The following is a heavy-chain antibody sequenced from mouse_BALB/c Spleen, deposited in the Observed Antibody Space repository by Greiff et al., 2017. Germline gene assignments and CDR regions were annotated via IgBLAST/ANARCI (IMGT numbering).Heavy chain of an antibody. CDR1: GYSFTSGYY. CDR2: ISYDGSN. CDR3: ARDGYYVNYCAMDD. V-gene: IGHV3-6*02. Sequence: EVQLVESGPGLVKPSQSLSLTCSVTGYSFTSGYYWNWIRQFPGNKLEWMGYISYDGSNNYNPSLKNRISLTRDTSKNQFFLKLNSVTTEDTATYYCARDGYYVNYCAMDDWGQGTSVTVSS. J-gene: IGHJ4*01. D-gene: IGHD2-3*01.